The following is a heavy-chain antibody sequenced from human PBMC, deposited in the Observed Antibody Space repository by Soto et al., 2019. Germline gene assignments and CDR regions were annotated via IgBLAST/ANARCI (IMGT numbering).Heavy chain of an antibody. J-gene: IGHJ4*02. CDR3: ASWDGRSTTAFFPRPFDF. D-gene: IGHD2-2*01. V-gene: IGHV3-30*03. Sequence: GGSLRLSCAASGLTFSHYGMHWVRQVPGKGLEWVTVIAFDGTNKYYAGSVKGRFTISRDNTKNTLYLQMDSLRPDDTSVYYCASWDGRSTTAFFPRPFDFWGQGTLVTVSS. CDR2: IAFDGTNK. CDR1: GLTFSHYG.